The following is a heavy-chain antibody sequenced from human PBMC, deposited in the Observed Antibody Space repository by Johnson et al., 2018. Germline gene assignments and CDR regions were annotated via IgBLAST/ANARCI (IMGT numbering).Heavy chain of an antibody. D-gene: IGHD3-16*02. J-gene: IGHJ1*01. CDR2: IIPKFDTA. CDR1: GGTFKSYA. Sequence: QVQLVQSGAEVKKPGSSVKVSCKATGGTFKSYAITWLRQAPGQGLEWIGGIIPKFDTANYAQKFQDRVTITADESTGTAYMELSSLRSEDTAVYYCARGLSYKTDWGQGTLVTVSS. CDR3: ARGLSYKTD. V-gene: IGHV1-69*12.